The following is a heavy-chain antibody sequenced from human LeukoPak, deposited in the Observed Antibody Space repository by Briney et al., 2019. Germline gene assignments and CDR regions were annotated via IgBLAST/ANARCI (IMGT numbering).Heavy chain of an antibody. D-gene: IGHD2-2*01. Sequence: GGSLRLSCAASGFTVSSNYMSWVRQAPGKGLEWVSVIYSGGSTYYADSVKGRFTISRDNSKNTLYLQMNSLRAEDTAVYYCARDTVFCHSCYPDAFDIWGQGTMVTVSS. J-gene: IGHJ3*02. CDR3: ARDTVFCHSCYPDAFDI. CDR1: GFTVSSNY. V-gene: IGHV3-53*01. CDR2: IYSGGST.